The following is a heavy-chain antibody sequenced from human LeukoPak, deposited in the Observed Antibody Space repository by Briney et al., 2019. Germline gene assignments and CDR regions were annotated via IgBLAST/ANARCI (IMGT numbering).Heavy chain of an antibody. V-gene: IGHV3-30*02. J-gene: IGHJ4*02. CDR2: IRSDGSNK. D-gene: IGHD6-19*01. CDR3: ARILDSAWGELGY. CDR1: GFSFSNAW. Sequence: QPGGSLRLSCAASGFSFSNAWMTWVRQAPGKGLEWMAFIRSDGSNKYYADSVKGRFTISRDNSKNTLYLQMNSLRAEDTAVYYCARILDSAWGELGYWGQGALVTVSS.